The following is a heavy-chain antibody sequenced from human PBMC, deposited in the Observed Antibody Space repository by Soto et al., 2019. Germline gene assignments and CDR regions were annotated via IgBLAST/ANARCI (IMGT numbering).Heavy chain of an antibody. V-gene: IGHV3-23*01. CDR2: ISGSGGST. CDR1: GFTFSSYA. CDR3: AKGLPYDSSGYYYAGDLNY. Sequence: EVQLLESGGGLVQPGGSLRLSCAASGFTFSSYAMSWVRQAPGKGLEWVSAISGSGGSTYYADSVKGRFTISRDNSKNTLYLQMNSLRAEDTAVYYCAKGLPYDSSGYYYAGDLNYWGQGTLVTVSS. D-gene: IGHD3-22*01. J-gene: IGHJ4*02.